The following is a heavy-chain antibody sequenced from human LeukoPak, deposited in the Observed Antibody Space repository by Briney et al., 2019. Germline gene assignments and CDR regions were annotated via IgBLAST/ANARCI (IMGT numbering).Heavy chain of an antibody. CDR3: ARDRGITVFGVVMDV. V-gene: IGHV1-46*01. J-gene: IGHJ6*04. D-gene: IGHD3-3*01. CDR1: GYTFTNNY. CDR2: INPSDGGT. Sequence: ASVKVSCKASGYTFTNNYMHWVRQATGQGLEWMGIINPSDGGTNYAQKFQGRVTLTRDMSTSTVYMELSSLRSEDTAVYYCARDRGITVFGVVMDVWGKGTTVTVSS.